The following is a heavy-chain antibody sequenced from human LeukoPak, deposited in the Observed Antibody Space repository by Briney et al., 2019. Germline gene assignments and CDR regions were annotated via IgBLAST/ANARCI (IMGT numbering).Heavy chain of an antibody. CDR2: INPSGGST. J-gene: IGHJ4*02. Sequence: ASVKVSCKASGYTFTSYYMHWVRQAPGQGLEWMGIINPSGGSTSYAQKFQGRVTMTRDTSTSTVYMELSSLRSEDTAVYYCARDATRYYYDSSGYYLSANYYFDYWGQGTLVTVSS. CDR3: ARDATRYYYDSSGYYLSANYYFDY. D-gene: IGHD3-22*01. V-gene: IGHV1-46*01. CDR1: GYTFTSYY.